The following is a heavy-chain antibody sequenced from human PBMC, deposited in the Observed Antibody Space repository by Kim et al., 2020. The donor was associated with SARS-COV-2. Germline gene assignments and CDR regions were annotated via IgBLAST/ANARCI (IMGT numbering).Heavy chain of an antibody. CDR1: GFTFSSYA. CDR3: AKGIEAGKFWSGYYRQFNYYYYGMDV. V-gene: IGHV3-23*01. CDR2: ISGSGGST. J-gene: IGHJ6*02. D-gene: IGHD3-3*01. Sequence: GGSLRLSCAASGFTFSSYAMSWVRQAPGKGLEWVSAISGSGGSTYYADSVKGRFTISRDNSKNTLYLQMNSLRAEDTAVYYCAKGIEAGKFWSGYYRQFNYYYYGMDVWGQGTTVTVSS.